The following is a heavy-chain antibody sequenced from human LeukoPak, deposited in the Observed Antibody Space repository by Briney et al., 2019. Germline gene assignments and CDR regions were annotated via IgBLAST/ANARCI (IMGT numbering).Heavy chain of an antibody. CDR2: ISSSSSSR. V-gene: IGHV3-21*01. CDR3: AREDYYGSGSPWYFDL. CDR1: GFTFSNYN. Sequence: GGSLRLSCAASGFTFSNYNMNWVRQAPGKGLEWVSSISSSSSSRYYGDSVKGRFTISRDNAKNSLYLQMNSLRAEDTAVYYCAREDYYGSGSPWYFDLWGRGTLVTVSS. J-gene: IGHJ2*01. D-gene: IGHD3-10*01.